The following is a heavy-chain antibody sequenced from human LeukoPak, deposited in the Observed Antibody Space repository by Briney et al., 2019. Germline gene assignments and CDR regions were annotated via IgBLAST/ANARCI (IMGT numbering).Heavy chain of an antibody. CDR2: IYYSGST. J-gene: IGHJ4*02. V-gene: IGHV4-59*01. CDR3: ARVSGSYYYFDY. CDR1: GGSISSYY. D-gene: IGHD1-26*01. Sequence: KPSETLSLTCTVSGGSISSYYWSWIRQPPGKGLEWIGYIYYSGSTNYNPSLKSRVTISVDTSKNQFSLKLSSVTAADTAVYYCARVSGSYYYFDYWAREPWSPSPQ.